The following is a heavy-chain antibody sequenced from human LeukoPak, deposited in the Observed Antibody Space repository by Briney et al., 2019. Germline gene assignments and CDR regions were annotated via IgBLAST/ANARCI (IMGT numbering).Heavy chain of an antibody. CDR1: GFTFGTYW. CDR3: APHYYDTSPYLPLGAFHI. J-gene: IGHJ3*02. CDR2: IKADGSGK. Sequence: GGSLRLSCAASGFTFGTYWMSWVRQAPGKGLEWVASIKADGSGKYYVDSLKGRFTISRDNAKSSLYLQMNSLRAEDTAVYYCAPHYYDTSPYLPLGAFHIWGQGAMVTVSS. D-gene: IGHD3-22*01. V-gene: IGHV3-7*01.